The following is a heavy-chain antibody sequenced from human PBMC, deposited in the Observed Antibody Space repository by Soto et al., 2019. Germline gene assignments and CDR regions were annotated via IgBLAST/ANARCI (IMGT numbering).Heavy chain of an antibody. J-gene: IGHJ3*01. D-gene: IGHD1-26*01. V-gene: IGHV3-33*03. CDR2: IWYDGSNK. CDR1: GFSFSSYG. Sequence: GGSLRLSCAASGFSFSSYGMHWVRQAPGEGLDWVAVIWYDGSNKYYAESVKGRFTISRDNSKNTLYVQMNSLTVEDTAVYYCARAQYTGSYFDACVVWGPGTMLTV. CDR3: ARAQYTGSYFDACVV.